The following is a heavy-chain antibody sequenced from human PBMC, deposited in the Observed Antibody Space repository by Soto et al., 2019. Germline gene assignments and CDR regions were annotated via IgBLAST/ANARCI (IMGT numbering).Heavy chain of an antibody. CDR2: IRSKAYGGTT. Sequence: HPGGSLRLSCTACGFTFGDYAVSWFRQAPGKGLEWVGFIRSKAYGGTTEYAASVKGRFTISRDDSKSIAYLQVNSLKTEDTAVYYCTRDLAQPYIVLMVPAANDAFDIWGQGTMVTVSS. V-gene: IGHV3-49*03. J-gene: IGHJ3*02. CDR3: TRDLAQPYIVLMVPAANDAFDI. D-gene: IGHD2-8*01. CDR1: GFTFGDYA.